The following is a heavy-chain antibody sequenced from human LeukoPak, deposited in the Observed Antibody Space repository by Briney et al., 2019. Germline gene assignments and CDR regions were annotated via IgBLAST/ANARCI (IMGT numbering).Heavy chain of an antibody. CDR3: ARWDDSAWAFGN. CDR2: IAHSGTT. D-gene: IGHD6-19*01. J-gene: IGHJ4*02. Sequence: PSETLSLTCIVSGGSISRYSWNWIRQSPGKGLEWVGYIAHSGTTSYKSSLKSRVTISVDTSKNQLPLRLTSVTAADTAVYYCARWDDSAWAFGNWGPGTLATVSS. V-gene: IGHV4-59*08. CDR1: GGSISRYS.